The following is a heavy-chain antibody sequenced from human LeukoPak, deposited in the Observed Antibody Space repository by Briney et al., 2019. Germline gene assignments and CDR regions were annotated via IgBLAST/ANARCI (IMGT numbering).Heavy chain of an antibody. Sequence: GGPLRLSCAVSGFTVSSNYMNWVRQAPGKGLEWVSAIYRGGSTYYADSVRGRFTISRDNSKNTVSLQMNSLTDADTAVYYCARGNYGSGNYYMGDAFDVWGQGTLVSVSS. CDR2: IYRGGST. CDR3: ARGNYGSGNYYMGDAFDV. CDR1: GFTVSSNY. V-gene: IGHV3-53*01. D-gene: IGHD3-10*01. J-gene: IGHJ3*01.